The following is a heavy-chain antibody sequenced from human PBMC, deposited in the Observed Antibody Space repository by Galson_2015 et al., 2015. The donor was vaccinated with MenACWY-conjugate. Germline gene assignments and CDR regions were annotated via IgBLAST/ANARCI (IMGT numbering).Heavy chain of an antibody. CDR2: IDPSGSYT. CDR3: ATLLPYYYDSSGYSGLIGDY. D-gene: IGHD3-22*01. CDR1: GYSFTSYW. J-gene: IGHJ4*02. Sequence: QSGAEVKKPGESLRISCKGSGYSFTSYWISWVRQMPGKGLEWMGRIDPSGSYTNYSPSFQGHVTISADKSISTAYLQWSSLKASDTAMYYCATLLPYYYDSSGYSGLIGDYWGQGTLVTVSS. V-gene: IGHV5-10-1*01.